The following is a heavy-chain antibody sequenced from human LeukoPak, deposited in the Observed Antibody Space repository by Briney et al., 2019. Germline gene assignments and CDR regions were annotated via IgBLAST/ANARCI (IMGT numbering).Heavy chain of an antibody. J-gene: IGHJ4*02. CDR2: IYHSGST. CDR3: ARDNGRTMSH. CDR1: GGSISSGGYY. Sequence: SSETLSLTCTVSGGSISSGGYYWSWIRQPPGKGLEWIGYIYHSGSTYYNPSLKSRVTISVDRSKNQFSLKLSSVTAADTAVYYCARDNGRTMSHWGQGTLVTVSS. V-gene: IGHV4-30-2*01. D-gene: IGHD3-22*01.